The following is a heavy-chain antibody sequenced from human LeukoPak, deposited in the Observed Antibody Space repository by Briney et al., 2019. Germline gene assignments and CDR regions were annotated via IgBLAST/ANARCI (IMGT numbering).Heavy chain of an antibody. J-gene: IGHJ5*02. D-gene: IGHD4-17*01. CDR2: IYPDDSDT. Sequence: GESLKISCKGSGYSFTSYWIAWERQMPGKGLEWMGIIYPDDSDTKYNPSFQGQVTISADKSINTAYLQWSTLKASGTAIYYCARQVATVPNNWLDPWGQGTLVTVSS. V-gene: IGHV5-51*01. CDR1: GYSFTSYW. CDR3: ARQVATVPNNWLDP.